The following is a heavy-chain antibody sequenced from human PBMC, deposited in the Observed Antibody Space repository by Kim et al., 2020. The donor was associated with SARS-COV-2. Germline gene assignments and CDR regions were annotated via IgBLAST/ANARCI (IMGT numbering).Heavy chain of an antibody. CDR2: TYYRSKWYN. CDR3: ARELAVAEYYYYGMDV. Sequence: SQTLSLTCAISGDSVSSNSAAWNWIRQSPSRGLEWLGRTYYRSKWYNDYAVSVKSRITINPDTSKNQFSLQLNSVTLEDTAVYYCARELAVAEYYYYGMDVWGQGTTVTVSS. V-gene: IGHV6-1*01. J-gene: IGHJ6*02. CDR1: GDSVSSNSAA. D-gene: IGHD6-19*01.